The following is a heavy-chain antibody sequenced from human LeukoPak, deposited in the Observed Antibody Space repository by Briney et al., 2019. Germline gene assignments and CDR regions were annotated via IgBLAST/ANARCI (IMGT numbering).Heavy chain of an antibody. J-gene: IGHJ4*02. D-gene: IGHD3/OR15-3a*01. CDR2: INGDGSST. CDR1: GFTFSSHW. Sequence: GGPLRLSCAASGFTFSSHWMHWVRQAPGKGLVWLSRINGDGSSTSYADSVKGRFTISRDNAKNTLYLQMNSLRAEDTAVYYCARDGLGSAHAYWGQGTLVTVSS. CDR3: ARDGLGSAHAY. V-gene: IGHV3-74*01.